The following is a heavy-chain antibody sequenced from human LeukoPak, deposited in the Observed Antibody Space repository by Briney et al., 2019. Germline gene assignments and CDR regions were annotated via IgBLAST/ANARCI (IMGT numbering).Heavy chain of an antibody. V-gene: IGHV3-11*04. CDR1: GFTLSDYY. D-gene: IGHD3-10*01. J-gene: IGHJ4*02. CDR2: ISSSGSTK. CDR3: ARERTPKHYYGSGTYDRYFDH. Sequence: GGSLRLSCVASGFTLSDYYLSWIRQAPGKGLEWISFISSSGSTKYYADSVKGRFTISRDTTQNSLFLQMNSLRAEDTALYYCARERTPKHYYGSGTYDRYFDHWGQGTLVTVSS.